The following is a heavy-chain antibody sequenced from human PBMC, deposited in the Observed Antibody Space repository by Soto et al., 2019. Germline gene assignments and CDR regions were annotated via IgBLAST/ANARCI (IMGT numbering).Heavy chain of an antibody. CDR2: IYYSGST. CDR1: GGSISSGGYY. CDR3: ARWPQLEPRFDY. D-gene: IGHD1-1*01. Sequence: QVQLQESGPGQVKPSQTLSLTWTVSGGSISSGGYYWSWIRQHPGKGLEWIGYIYYSGSTYYNPSLKSRVTTSVDTSKNQFSLKLSSVTAADTAVYYCARWPQLEPRFDYWGQGTLVTVSS. V-gene: IGHV4-31*02. J-gene: IGHJ4*02.